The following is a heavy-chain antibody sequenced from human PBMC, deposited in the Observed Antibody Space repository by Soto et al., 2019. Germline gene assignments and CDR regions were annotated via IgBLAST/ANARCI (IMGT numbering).Heavy chain of an antibody. CDR1: GGTFSSYA. CDR2: IIPIFGTA. J-gene: IGHJ6*02. CDR3: AGLYCSSTSCYVEDYYYYGMYV. Sequence: QVQLVQSGAEVKKPGSSVKVSCKASGGTFSSYAISWVRQAPGQGLEWMGGIIPIFGTANYAQKFQGRVTITADESTSTAYMELSSLRSEDTAVYYSAGLYCSSTSCYVEDYYYYGMYVWGQGTTVTVSS. V-gene: IGHV1-69*01. D-gene: IGHD2-2*01.